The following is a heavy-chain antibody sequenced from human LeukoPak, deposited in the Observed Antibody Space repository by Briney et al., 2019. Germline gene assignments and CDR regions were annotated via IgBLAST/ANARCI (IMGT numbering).Heavy chain of an antibody. CDR1: GYTFTSYD. J-gene: IGHJ4*02. Sequence: WASVRVSCKASGYTFTSYDMNWVRQATGQGLEWMGWMNPNSGNTGYAPKVQGRVTMTRNTSISTAYMELSSLRSEDTAVYYCARGVGHYGSGDFDYWGQGTLVTVSS. CDR3: ARGVGHYGSGDFDY. D-gene: IGHD3-10*01. CDR2: MNPNSGNT. V-gene: IGHV1-8*01.